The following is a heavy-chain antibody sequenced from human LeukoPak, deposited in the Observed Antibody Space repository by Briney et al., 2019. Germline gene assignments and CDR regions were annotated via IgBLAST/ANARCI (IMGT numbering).Heavy chain of an antibody. CDR1: GYTFTSYG. D-gene: IGHD2-2*01. J-gene: IGHJ6*03. V-gene: IGHV1-18*01. CDR3: ARDGDVVVPAAGRNMDV. Sequence: ASVKVSCKASGYTFTSYGISWVRQAPGQGLEWMGWISAYNGNTNYAQKLQGRVTMTTDTSTSTAYMELRSLRSDDTAVYYCARDGDVVVPAAGRNMDVWGKGTTVTVSS. CDR2: ISAYNGNT.